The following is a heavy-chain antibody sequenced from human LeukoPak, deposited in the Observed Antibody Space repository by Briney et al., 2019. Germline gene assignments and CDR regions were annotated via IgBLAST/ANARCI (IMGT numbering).Heavy chain of an antibody. D-gene: IGHD1-26*01. CDR3: ARAVVGATSHFDY. CDR1: GFTFSSYG. Sequence: GGSLRLSCAASGFTFSSYGMHWVRQAPGKGLEWVAVIWYDGSNKYYADSVKGRITISRGNSKNTLYLQMNSLRAEDTAVYYCARAVVGATSHFDYWGQGTLVTVSS. CDR2: IWYDGSNK. J-gene: IGHJ4*02. V-gene: IGHV3-33*01.